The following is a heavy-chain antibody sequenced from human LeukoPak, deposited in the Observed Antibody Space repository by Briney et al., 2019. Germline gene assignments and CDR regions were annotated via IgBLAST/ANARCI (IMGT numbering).Heavy chain of an antibody. J-gene: IGHJ4*02. D-gene: IGHD3-10*01. CDR3: ARAWFGEFTPFDY. V-gene: IGHV3-48*02. CDR1: GFTFSSYS. Sequence: GGSLRLSCAASGFTFSSYSMNWGRQAPGKGLEWVSYISSSSSTIYYADSVKGRFTISRDNAKNSLYLQMNSLRDEYTAVYYRARAWFGEFTPFDYWGQGTLVTVSS. CDR2: ISSSSSTI.